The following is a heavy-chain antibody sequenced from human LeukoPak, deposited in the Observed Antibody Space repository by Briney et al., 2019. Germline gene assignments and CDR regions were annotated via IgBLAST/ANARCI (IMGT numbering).Heavy chain of an antibody. J-gene: IGHJ4*02. CDR1: GFTFSSFT. V-gene: IGHV3-30*04. CDR3: AKEADEEQQLMPDYFDY. CDR2: ISYDGSNK. D-gene: IGHD6-13*01. Sequence: GGSLRLSCAASGFTFSSFTMNWVRQAPGKGLVWVAVISYDGSNKYYADSVKGRFTISRDNSKNALYLQMHSLRTEDTAVYYCAKEADEEQQLMPDYFDYWGQGTLVTVSS.